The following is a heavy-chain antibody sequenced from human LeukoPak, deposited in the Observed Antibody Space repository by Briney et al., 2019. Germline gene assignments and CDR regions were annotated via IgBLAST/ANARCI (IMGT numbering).Heavy chain of an antibody. CDR2: ISWNSGSI. D-gene: IGHD5-18*01. CDR1: GFTFDDYA. CDR3: AKATARPYYFDY. Sequence: SLRLSCAASGFTFDDYAMHWVRQAPGKGLEWVSGISWNSGSIGYADSVKGRFTISRDNAKNSLYLQMNSLRAEDTALYYCAKATARPYYFDYWGQGTLVTVSS. J-gene: IGHJ4*02. V-gene: IGHV3-9*01.